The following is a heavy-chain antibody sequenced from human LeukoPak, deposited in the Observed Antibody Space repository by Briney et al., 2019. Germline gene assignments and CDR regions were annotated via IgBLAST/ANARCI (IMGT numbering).Heavy chain of an antibody. CDR1: GDSVSSNSVT. Sequence: SQTLSLTCAISGDSVSSNSVTWNWIRQSPSRGLEWLGRTYYRSTWYNNYAVSVRGRISVNPDTSKNQFSLHLNSVTPEDTAVYYCARRLTQYDCFDPWGQGILVTVSS. CDR2: TYYRSTWYN. V-gene: IGHV6-1*01. D-gene: IGHD2-2*01. J-gene: IGHJ5*02. CDR3: ARRLTQYDCFDP.